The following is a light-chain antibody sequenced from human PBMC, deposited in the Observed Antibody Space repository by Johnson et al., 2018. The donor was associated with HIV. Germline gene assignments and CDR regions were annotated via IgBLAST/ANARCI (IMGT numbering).Light chain of an antibody. V-gene: IGLV1-51*01. CDR3: GTWDSSLSGV. J-gene: IGLJ1*01. CDR2: DNN. Sequence: QSVLTQPASVSAAPGQKVTISCSGSSSNIGNNYVSWYQQLPGTAPKLLIYDNNKRPSGIPDRFSGSKSGTSATLGITGLQTGDEADYYCGTWDSSLSGVFGTGTKVTVL. CDR1: SSNIGNNY.